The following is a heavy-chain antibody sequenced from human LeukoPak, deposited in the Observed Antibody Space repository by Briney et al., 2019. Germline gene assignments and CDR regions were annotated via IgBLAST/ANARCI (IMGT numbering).Heavy chain of an antibody. D-gene: IGHD3-22*01. J-gene: IGHJ4*02. V-gene: IGHV1-2*02. Sequence: ASLKVSCKASGYTFTGYYMHWVRQAPRQQREWMGWINPNSGGTNYAQKFQRRVTMTSDTSISTAYMELSRLRSDDTAVYYCARDTVEGNYYDSSGYYQDYWGQGTLVTVSS. CDR3: ARDTVEGNYYDSSGYYQDY. CDR1: GYTFTGYY. CDR2: INPNSGGT.